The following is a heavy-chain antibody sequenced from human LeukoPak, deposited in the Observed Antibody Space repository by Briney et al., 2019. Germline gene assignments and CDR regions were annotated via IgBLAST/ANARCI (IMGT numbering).Heavy chain of an antibody. CDR3: ARDSRYYDFWSGYLDY. CDR1: SGLISNYY. J-gene: IGHJ4*02. D-gene: IGHD3-3*01. V-gene: IGHV4-4*07. CDR2: ISTSGNT. Sequence: SETLSLTCSVSSGLISNYYWSWIRQPAGKGLEWIGRISTSGNTNYSPSLKSRVTMSVDTSKNQFSLNLRSVTAADTAVYYCARDSRYYDFWSGYLDYWGQGALVTVSS.